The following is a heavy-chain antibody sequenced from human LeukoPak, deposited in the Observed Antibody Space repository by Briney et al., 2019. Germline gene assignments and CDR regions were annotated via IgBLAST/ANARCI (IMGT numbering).Heavy chain of an antibody. Sequence: GASVKVSCKASGYTFTSYDIHWVRQAPGQGLEWMGWINPNSGDTNYAQKFQGRVTMTRDTSISTAYMELSSLSSDDTAMFYCARDERYDSSCYPFDYWGQGTLVTVSS. J-gene: IGHJ4*02. D-gene: IGHD3-22*01. CDR1: GYTFTSYD. CDR2: INPNSGDT. V-gene: IGHV1-2*02. CDR3: ARDERYDSSCYPFDY.